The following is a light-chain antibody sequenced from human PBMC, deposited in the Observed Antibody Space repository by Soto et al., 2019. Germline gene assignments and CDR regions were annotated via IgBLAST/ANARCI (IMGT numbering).Light chain of an antibody. J-gene: IGKJ4*01. V-gene: IGKV3-11*01. CDR3: LQRDTWLT. Sequence: EIMLTQSPATLSLSPGERATLSCRASQSVSTYLSWYQQKPGQAPRLLIYDASNRATGIPARFSGSGSGTAFLLTISSLEPEDFAVYYCLQRDTWLTFGGGTKVEIK. CDR2: DAS. CDR1: QSVSTY.